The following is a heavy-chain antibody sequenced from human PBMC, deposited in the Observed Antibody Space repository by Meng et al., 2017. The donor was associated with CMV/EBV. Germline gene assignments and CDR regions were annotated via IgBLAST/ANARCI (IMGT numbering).Heavy chain of an antibody. Sequence: GESLKISCAASGFTFSSYWMHWVRQAPGKGLVWVSRINSDGSSTSYADSVKGRFTISRDNAKNTLYLQMNSLRAEDTAVYYCASLQMVRGVIPPYFDYWGQGTLVTVSS. D-gene: IGHD3-10*01. CDR1: GFTFSSYW. V-gene: IGHV3-74*01. J-gene: IGHJ4*02. CDR3: ASLQMVRGVIPPYFDY. CDR2: INSDGSST.